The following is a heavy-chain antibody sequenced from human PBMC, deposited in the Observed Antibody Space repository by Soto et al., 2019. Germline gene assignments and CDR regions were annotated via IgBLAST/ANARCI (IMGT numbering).Heavy chain of an antibody. CDR2: INHIGST. D-gene: IGHD3-22*01. Sequence: SETLSLTCAVYGGSFSGYYWSWIRQPPGKGLEWIGEINHIGSTNYNPYLKSRVTISVDTSKNQFSLKLSSVTAADTAVYYCARVTYYYDSSGYSYGMDVWGQGTTVTVSS. CDR1: GGSFSGYY. V-gene: IGHV4-34*01. CDR3: ARVTYYYDSSGYSYGMDV. J-gene: IGHJ6*02.